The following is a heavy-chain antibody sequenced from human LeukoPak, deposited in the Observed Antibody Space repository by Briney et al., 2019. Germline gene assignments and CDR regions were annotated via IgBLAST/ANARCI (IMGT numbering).Heavy chain of an antibody. J-gene: IGHJ4*02. CDR2: INSDGSST. CDR3: ARDQPWGVANY. CDR1: GFTFSNYY. Sequence: GGSLRLSCAASGFTFSNYYMHWVGQVPGKGLVWVSRINSDGSSTTYADSVKGRFTISRDNAKNTLYLQMNSLRGEDTAVYYCARDQPWGVANYWGQGTLVTVSS. V-gene: IGHV3-74*01. D-gene: IGHD3-10*01.